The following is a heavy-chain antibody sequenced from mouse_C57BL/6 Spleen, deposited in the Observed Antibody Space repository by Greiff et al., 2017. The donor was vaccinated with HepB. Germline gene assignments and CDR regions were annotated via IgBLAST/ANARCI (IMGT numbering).Heavy chain of an antibody. Sequence: VQLQQPGAELVRPGSSVKLSCKASGYTFTSYWMDWVKQRPGQGLEWIGNIYPSDSETHYNQKFKDKATLTLDKSSSTADMQLSSLTSEDSAVYYCVRWLGLRVGYFDVWGTGTTVTVSS. CDR3: VRWLGLRVGYFDV. CDR2: IYPSDSET. J-gene: IGHJ1*03. CDR1: GYTFTSYW. D-gene: IGHD2-4*01. V-gene: IGHV1-61*01.